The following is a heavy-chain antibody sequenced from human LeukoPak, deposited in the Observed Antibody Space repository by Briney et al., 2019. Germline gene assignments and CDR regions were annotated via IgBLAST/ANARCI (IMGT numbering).Heavy chain of an antibody. J-gene: IGHJ4*02. CDR3: TRDRRIAARPFDY. CDR2: IRSKAYGGTT. CDR1: GFTFGDYA. D-gene: IGHD6-6*01. V-gene: IGHV3-49*03. Sequence: GGSLRLSCTASGFTFGDYAMSWFRQAPGKGLGWVGFIRSKAYGGTTEYAASVKGRFTISRDDSKSIAYLQMNSLKTEDTAVYYCTRDRRIAARPFDYWGQGTLVTVSS.